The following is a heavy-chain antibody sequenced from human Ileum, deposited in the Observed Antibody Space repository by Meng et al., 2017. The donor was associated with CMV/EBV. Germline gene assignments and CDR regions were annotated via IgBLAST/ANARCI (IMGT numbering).Heavy chain of an antibody. V-gene: IGHV4-39*07. CDR1: GGSIRSSLYY. D-gene: IGHD3-10*01. CDR3: ARDSTYPSGLDY. CDR2: ISYSGTA. J-gene: IGHJ4*02. Sequence: HLQLQRWGPGPVTPPETLSLPCTVSGGSIRSSLYYWGWIRQPPGKGLEWIGTISYSGTAFYNLSLKSRVAISIDTSKFQFSLKLSSVTATDTAVYYCARDSTYPSGLDYWGQGTLVTVSS.